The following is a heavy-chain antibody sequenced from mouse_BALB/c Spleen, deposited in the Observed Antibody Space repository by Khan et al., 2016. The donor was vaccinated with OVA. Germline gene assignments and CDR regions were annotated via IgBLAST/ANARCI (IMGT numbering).Heavy chain of an antibody. CDR1: GYAFTNYL. Sequence: QVQLKESGAELVRPGTSVKVSCKASGYAFTNYLIEWVKQRPGQGLEWIGVINPGSGGTNYNEKFKGKATLTADKSSSTAYMQLSSLTSDDSAVYFCARRDYAMDYWDQGTSVTVSS. V-gene: IGHV1-54*01. CDR2: INPGSGGT. J-gene: IGHJ4*01. CDR3: ARRDYAMDY.